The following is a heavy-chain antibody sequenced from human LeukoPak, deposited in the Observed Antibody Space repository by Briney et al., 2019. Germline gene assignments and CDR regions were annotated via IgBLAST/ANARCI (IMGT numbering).Heavy chain of an antibody. Sequence: SQTLSLTCTVSGASISSGSYYWSWIRQPAGKGLEWIGRIYTSGSTTYNPSPKSRVTISVDTSKNQFSLKLSSVTAADTAVYYCARGPPGYSSSWYANNWFDPWGQGTLVTVSS. J-gene: IGHJ5*02. CDR1: GASISSGSYY. V-gene: IGHV4-61*02. CDR2: IYTSGST. D-gene: IGHD6-13*01. CDR3: ARGPPGYSSSWYANNWFDP.